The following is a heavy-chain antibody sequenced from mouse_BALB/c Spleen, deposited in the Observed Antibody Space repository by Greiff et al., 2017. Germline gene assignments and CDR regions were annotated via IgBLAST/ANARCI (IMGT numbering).Heavy chain of an antibody. J-gene: IGHJ2*01. D-gene: IGHD1-1*01. CDR2: IWAGGST. Sequence: QVQLQQSGPGLVAPSQSLSITCTVSGFSLTSYGVHWVRQPPGKGLEWLGVIWAGGSTNYNSALMSRLSISKDNSKSQVFLKMNSLQTDDTAMYYCARDPPYYYGSSYWGDYWGQGTTLTVSS. V-gene: IGHV2-9*02. CDR1: GFSLTSYG. CDR3: ARDPPYYYGSSYWGDY.